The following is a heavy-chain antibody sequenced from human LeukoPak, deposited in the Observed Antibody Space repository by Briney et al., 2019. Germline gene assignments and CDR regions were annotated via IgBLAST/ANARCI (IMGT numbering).Heavy chain of an antibody. CDR3: ARRYCSSTSCRNFDY. J-gene: IGHJ4*02. CDR2: INPNSGGT. D-gene: IGHD2-2*01. Sequence: ASVKVSCKASGYTFTGYYMHWVRQAPGQGLEWMGWINPNSGGTNYAQKFQGRVTMTRDTSISTAYMELSGLRSDDTAVYYCARRYCSSTSCRNFDYWGQGTLVTVSS. V-gene: IGHV1-2*02. CDR1: GYTFTGYY.